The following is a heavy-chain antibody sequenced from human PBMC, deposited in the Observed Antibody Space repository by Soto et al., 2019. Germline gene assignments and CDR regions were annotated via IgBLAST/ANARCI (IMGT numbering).Heavy chain of an antibody. J-gene: IGHJ4*02. Sequence: EVQLVETGGGLVKPGGSLRLSCAASGFTFSDYNMNWVRQAPGKGLEWVSSINGRGDFRYYAESLKGRLTISRDNAKNSLYLHMDSLRAEDTAVYYCARLDITQIDYWGQGTLVAVSS. V-gene: IGHV3-21*01. CDR2: INGRGDFR. CDR1: GFTFSDYN. D-gene: IGHD2-15*01. CDR3: ARLDITQIDY.